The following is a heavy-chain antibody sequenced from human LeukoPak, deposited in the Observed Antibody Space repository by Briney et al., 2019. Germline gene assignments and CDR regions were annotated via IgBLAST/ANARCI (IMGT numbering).Heavy chain of an antibody. Sequence: GGSLRLSCAASGFTVGSNYMSWVRQAPGKGLEWVSVIYSGGSTYYADSVKGRFTISRDNSKNTLYLQMNSLRAEDTAVYYCARGAMVRGVMPYWGQGTLVTVSS. CDR2: IYSGGST. J-gene: IGHJ4*02. D-gene: IGHD3-10*01. CDR1: GFTVGSNY. CDR3: ARGAMVRGVMPY. V-gene: IGHV3-66*01.